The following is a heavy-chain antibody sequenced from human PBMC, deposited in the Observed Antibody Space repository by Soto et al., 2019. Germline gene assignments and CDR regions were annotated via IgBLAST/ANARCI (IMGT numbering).Heavy chain of an antibody. CDR2: IYHSGST. Sequence: SETLSLTCTVSGYSISSGYYWGWIRQPPGKGLEWIGSIYHSGSTYYNPSLKSRVTISVDTSKNQFSLKLSSVTAADTAVYYCARDTTLGSSSWSGWFDPWGQGTLVTISS. D-gene: IGHD6-13*01. V-gene: IGHV4-38-2*02. J-gene: IGHJ5*02. CDR1: GYSISSGYY. CDR3: ARDTTLGSSSWSGWFDP.